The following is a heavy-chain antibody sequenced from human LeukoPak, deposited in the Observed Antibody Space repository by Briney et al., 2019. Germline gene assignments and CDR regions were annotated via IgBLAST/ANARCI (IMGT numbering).Heavy chain of an antibody. CDR3: ARTIRAGASDI. V-gene: IGHV1-24*01. Sequence: ASVKVSCKVSGYTLDELLMHWVRQSPGKGLEWMGGFDPENGEYVYAQKFEGRVTMTEDTSTNTAYLELGSLRYDDTAKYYCARTIRAGASDIWGQGTTVTVSS. J-gene: IGHJ3*02. D-gene: IGHD1-1*01. CDR1: GYTLDELL. CDR2: FDPENGEY.